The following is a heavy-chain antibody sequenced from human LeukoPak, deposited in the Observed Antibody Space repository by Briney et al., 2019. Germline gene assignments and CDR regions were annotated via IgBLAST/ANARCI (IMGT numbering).Heavy chain of an antibody. CDR2: ISGSGVST. D-gene: IGHD2-8*01. J-gene: IGHJ6*02. CDR3: AKGRPSCTTSNCYGTDV. CDR1: GFTFSSYA. V-gene: IGHV3-23*01. Sequence: GGSLRLSCAASGFTFSSYAMNWVRQAPGKGLEWVSAISGSGVSTYYADSVKGRFTISRDNSKSTVSLQMNSLRADDTAIYYCAKGRPSCTTSNCYGTDVWGQGTTVTVSS.